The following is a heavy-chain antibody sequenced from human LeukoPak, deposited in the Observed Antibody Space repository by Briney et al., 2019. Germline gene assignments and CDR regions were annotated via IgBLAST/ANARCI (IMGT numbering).Heavy chain of an antibody. CDR3: ARDGTGLPVYYYYGMDV. J-gene: IGHJ6*02. Sequence: GASVKVSCKASGYTFTGYYMHWVRQAPGQGLEWMGWINPNSGGTNYAQKFQGRVTMTRDTSISTAYMELSRLRSDDTAVYYCARDGTGLPVYYYYGMDVWGQGTTVTVSS. CDR2: INPNSGGT. V-gene: IGHV1-2*02. D-gene: IGHD4-11*01. CDR1: GYTFTGYY.